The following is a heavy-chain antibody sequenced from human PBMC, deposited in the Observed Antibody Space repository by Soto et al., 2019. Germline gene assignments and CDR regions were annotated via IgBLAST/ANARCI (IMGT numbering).Heavy chain of an antibody. CDR3: ARDQLVISINYYYGMDV. CDR1: GYTFTSYY. CDR2: INPSGGST. J-gene: IGHJ6*02. D-gene: IGHD3-9*01. Sequence: ASVKVSCKASGYTFTSYYMHWVRQAPGQGLEWMGIINPSGGSTSYAQKFQGRVTMTRDTSTSTVYMELSSLRSEDTAVYYCARDQLVISINYYYGMDVWGQGTTVTVSS. V-gene: IGHV1-46*01.